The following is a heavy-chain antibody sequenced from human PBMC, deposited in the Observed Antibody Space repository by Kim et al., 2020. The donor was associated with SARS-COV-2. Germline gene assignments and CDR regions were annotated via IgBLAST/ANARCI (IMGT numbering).Heavy chain of an antibody. CDR1: GYSFTSYW. Sequence: GESLKISCKGSGYSFTSYWIGWVRQMPGKGLEWMGIIYPGDSDTRYSPSFQGQVTISADKSISTAYLQWSSLKASDTAMYYCARLLYCGGDCYRDWYFDLWGRGTLVTVSS. J-gene: IGHJ2*01. D-gene: IGHD2-21*02. V-gene: IGHV5-51*01. CDR3: ARLLYCGGDCYRDWYFDL. CDR2: IYPGDSDT.